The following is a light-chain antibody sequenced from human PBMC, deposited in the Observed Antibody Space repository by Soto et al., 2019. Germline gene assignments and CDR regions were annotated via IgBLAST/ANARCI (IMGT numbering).Light chain of an antibody. Sequence: EIVLTQSPGNLSLSPGERATLSCRASQSISSSYLAWYQQKPGQAPRLLIYGASSRATGIPDRFSGSGFGTDFTLTISRVEPEDFAVYYCQQYGSSPSTFGQGTKVEIK. V-gene: IGKV3-20*01. CDR3: QQYGSSPST. J-gene: IGKJ1*01. CDR2: GAS. CDR1: QSISSSY.